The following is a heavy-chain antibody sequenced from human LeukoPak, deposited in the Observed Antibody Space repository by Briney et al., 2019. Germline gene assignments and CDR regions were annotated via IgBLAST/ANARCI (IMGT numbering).Heavy chain of an antibody. V-gene: IGHV3-72*01. J-gene: IGHJ4*02. CDR1: GFIFSDYY. CDR2: TRNKVHNYMT. D-gene: IGHD6-19*01. CDR3: ARGDGWSFDY. Sequence: GGSLRLSCAASGFIFSDYYMDWVRHAPGKGLEWLGRTRNKVHNYMTEYAASVKGRFTISRDDSQKSLFPQVNSLKTDDTAVYYCARGDGWSFDYWGQGTLVTVSS.